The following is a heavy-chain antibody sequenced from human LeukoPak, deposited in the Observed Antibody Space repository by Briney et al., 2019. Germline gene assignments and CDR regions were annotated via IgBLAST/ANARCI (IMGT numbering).Heavy chain of an antibody. CDR3: ARDNWNDGSLDY. Sequence: GGSLRLSCAASGFTVSSNYMSWVRQAPGKGLEWVSVIYSGGSTYYADSVKGRFTISRDNSKNTLYLQMNSLRAEDTAVYYCARDNWNDGSLDYWGQGTLVTVSS. CDR2: IYSGGST. D-gene: IGHD1-20*01. V-gene: IGHV3-53*01. J-gene: IGHJ4*02. CDR1: GFTVSSNY.